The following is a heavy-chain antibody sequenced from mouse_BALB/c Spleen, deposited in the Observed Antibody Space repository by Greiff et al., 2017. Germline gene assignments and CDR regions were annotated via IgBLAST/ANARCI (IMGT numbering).Heavy chain of an antibody. CDR2: ISSGSSTI. CDR3: ASSSTMISHYYAMDY. D-gene: IGHD2-4*01. J-gene: IGHJ4*01. V-gene: IGHV5-17*02. CDR1: GFTFSSFG. Sequence: EVQRVESGGGLVQPGGSRKLSCAASGFTFSSFGMHWVRQAPEKGLEWVAYISSGSSTIYYADTVKGRFTISRDNPKNTLFLQMTSLRSEDTAMYYCASSSTMISHYYAMDYWGQGTSVTVSS.